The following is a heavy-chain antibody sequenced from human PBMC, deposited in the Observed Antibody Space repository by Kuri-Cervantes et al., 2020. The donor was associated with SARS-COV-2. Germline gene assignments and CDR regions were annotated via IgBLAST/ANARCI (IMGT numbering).Heavy chain of an antibody. CDR2: ISSSGSTI. CDR3: ARSLEYDFWCGPLEAFDI. V-gene: IGHV3-48*03. Sequence: GESLKISCAASGFTFSSCEMNWVRQAPGNGREWVSYISSSGSTIYYADSVKGQFTISRDNAKNSLYLQMISLRAEDTAVYYCARSLEYDFWCGPLEAFDIWGQGTMVTVSS. CDR1: GFTFSSCE. J-gene: IGHJ3*02. D-gene: IGHD3-3*01.